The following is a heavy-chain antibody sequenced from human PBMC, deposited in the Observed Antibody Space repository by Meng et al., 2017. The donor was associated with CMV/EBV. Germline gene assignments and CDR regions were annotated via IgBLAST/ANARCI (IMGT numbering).Heavy chain of an antibody. Sequence: KRSQSLTPTLPLYGGAFICSCWSWNRQHPGKGLEWMREINHSGSTNYNPSLKSRVTLSVDTSKTQFSLKLSSVTAADTAVYYCARGFRRLPRFNWFDPWGQGTLVTVSS. D-gene: IGHD3-3*01. J-gene: IGHJ5*02. CDR1: GGAFICSC. CDR2: INHSGST. V-gene: IGHV4-34*01. CDR3: ARGFRRLPRFNWFDP.